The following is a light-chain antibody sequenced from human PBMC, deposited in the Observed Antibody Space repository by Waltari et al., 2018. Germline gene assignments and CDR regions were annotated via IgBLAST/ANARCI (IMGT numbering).Light chain of an antibody. J-gene: IGKJ1*01. Sequence: ETVMTQSPATLSVSPGESATLSCRASQSVSTNLAWYQQKPGQAPRLLIYGASTRATGIPARFSGSGSATEFTLTISSLQSEDFAVYYCQHYNNWPRTSGQGTKVEIK. V-gene: IGKV3-15*01. CDR1: QSVSTN. CDR3: QHYNNWPRT. CDR2: GAS.